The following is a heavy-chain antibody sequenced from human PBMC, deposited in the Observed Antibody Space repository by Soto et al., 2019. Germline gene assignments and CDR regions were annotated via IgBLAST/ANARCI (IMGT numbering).Heavy chain of an antibody. CDR1: GFTFSSYS. J-gene: IGHJ4*02. V-gene: IGHV3-21*01. CDR3: ARVMYYYDSSGYPY. D-gene: IGHD3-22*01. CDR2: ISSSSSYI. Sequence: GGSLRLSCAASGFTFSSYSMNWVRQAPGKGLEWVSSISSSSSYIYYADSVKGRFTISRDNAKNSLYLQMNSLRAEDTAVYYCARVMYYYDSSGYPYWGQGTLVTSPQ.